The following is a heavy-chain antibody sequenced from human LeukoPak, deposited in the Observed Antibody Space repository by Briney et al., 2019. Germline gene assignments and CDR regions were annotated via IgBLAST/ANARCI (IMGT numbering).Heavy chain of an antibody. V-gene: IGHV4-59*01. Sequence: SETLSLTCTVSGGSISSYYWSWIRQPPGKGLEWIGYIYYSGSTNYNPSLTSRVTISVDTSKNQFSLKLSSVTAADTAVYYCARAHAPNYFYDSSGYYDYWGQGTLVTVSS. CDR3: ARAHAPNYFYDSSGYYDY. CDR2: IYYSGST. D-gene: IGHD3-22*01. J-gene: IGHJ4*02. CDR1: GGSISSYY.